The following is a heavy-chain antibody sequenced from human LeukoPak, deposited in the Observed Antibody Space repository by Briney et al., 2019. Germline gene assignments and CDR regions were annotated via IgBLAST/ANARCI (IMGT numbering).Heavy chain of an antibody. D-gene: IGHD1-20*01. CDR3: ARVVWEVRGAVYNWNDAYFDY. J-gene: IGHJ4*02. CDR2: IYYSGST. CDR1: GGSFSGYY. V-gene: IGHV4-59*01. Sequence: SETLSLTCAVYGGSFSGYYWSWIRQPPGKGLEWIGYIYYSGSTNYNPSLKSRVTISVDTSKNQFSLKLSSVTAADTAVYYCARVVWEVRGAVYNWNDAYFDYWGQGTLVTVSS.